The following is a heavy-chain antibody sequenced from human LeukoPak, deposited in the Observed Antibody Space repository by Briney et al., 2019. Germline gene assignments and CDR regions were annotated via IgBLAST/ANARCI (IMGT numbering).Heavy chain of an antibody. CDR3: ARARGDNWTPYYYYYMDV. J-gene: IGHJ6*03. V-gene: IGHV1-69*05. D-gene: IGHD1-1*01. Sequence: SVNVSCTASGGTFSSYAISWVRQAPGQGLEWMGGIIPIFGTANYAQKFQGRVTITTDESTSTAYMELSSLRSEDTAVYYCARARGDNWTPYYYYYMDVWGKGTTVTVSS. CDR1: GGTFSSYA. CDR2: IIPIFGTA.